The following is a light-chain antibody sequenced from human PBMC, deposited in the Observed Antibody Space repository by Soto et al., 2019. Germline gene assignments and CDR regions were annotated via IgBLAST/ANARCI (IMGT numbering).Light chain of an antibody. CDR3: QQYKNWPLYT. V-gene: IGKV3-15*01. CDR2: GAS. Sequence: EIVMTQSPATLSVSPGERATLSCRASQSVSSNLAWYQQKPGQAPRLLIDGASTRATGIPARFSGSGSGTAFTLTISSLQSEDFAVYYCQQYKNWPLYTFGQGTKLEIK. CDR1: QSVSSN. J-gene: IGKJ2*01.